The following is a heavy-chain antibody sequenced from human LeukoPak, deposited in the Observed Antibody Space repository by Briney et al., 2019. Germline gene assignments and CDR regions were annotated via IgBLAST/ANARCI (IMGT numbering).Heavy chain of an antibody. D-gene: IGHD3-3*01. CDR3: ARVIRSDFWSDYHNWFDP. V-gene: IGHV1-24*01. CDR1: GYTLTELS. J-gene: IGHJ5*02. Sequence: ASVKVSCKVSGYTLTELSMHWVRQAPGKGLEWMGGFDPEDGETIYAQKFQGRVTMTEDTSTDTAYMELSSLRSEDTAVYYCARVIRSDFWSDYHNWFDPWGQGTLVTVSS. CDR2: FDPEDGET.